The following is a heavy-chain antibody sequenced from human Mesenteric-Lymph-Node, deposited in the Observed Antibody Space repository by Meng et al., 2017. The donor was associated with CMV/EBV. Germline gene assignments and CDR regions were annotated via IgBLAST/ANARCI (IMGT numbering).Heavy chain of an antibody. J-gene: IGHJ3*02. CDR2: IRYDGSNK. D-gene: IGHD3-22*01. CDR3: AKGGYFGVITPYDAFDI. V-gene: IGHV3-30*02. CDR1: GFTFSSYG. Sequence: GESLKISCAASGFTFSSYGMHWVRQAPGKGLEWVAFIRYDGSNKYYADSVKGRFTISRDNSENTLYLQMNSLRAEDTALYYCAKGGYFGVITPYDAFDIWGQGTMVTVSS.